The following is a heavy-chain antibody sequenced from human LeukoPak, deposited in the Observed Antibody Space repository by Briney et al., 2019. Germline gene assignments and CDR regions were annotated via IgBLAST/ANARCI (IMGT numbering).Heavy chain of an antibody. J-gene: IGHJ4*02. Sequence: GGSLRLSCAASGFTFSSYWMHWVRQAPGKGLVWVSRINSDGSSTSYADSVKGRFTISRDNAKNSLYLQMNRLRAEDTAVYYCARAVSHYGSESYYDYDSWGQGTLVTVSS. CDR1: GFTFSSYW. V-gene: IGHV3-74*01. D-gene: IGHD3-10*01. CDR2: INSDGSST. CDR3: ARAVSHYGSESYYDYDS.